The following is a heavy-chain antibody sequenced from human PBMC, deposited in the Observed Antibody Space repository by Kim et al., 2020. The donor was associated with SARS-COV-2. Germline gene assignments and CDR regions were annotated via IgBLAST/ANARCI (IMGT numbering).Heavy chain of an antibody. V-gene: IGHV3-23*01. CDR1: GFTFSSYA. CDR2: ISGSGGST. D-gene: IGHD6-19*01. J-gene: IGHJ4*02. Sequence: GGSLRLSCAASGFTFSSYAMSWVRQAPGKGLEWVSAISGSGGSTYYADSVKGRFTISRDNSKNTLYLQMNSLRAEDTAVYYCTSGWYGGFDYWGQGTLVTVSS. CDR3: TSGWYGGFDY.